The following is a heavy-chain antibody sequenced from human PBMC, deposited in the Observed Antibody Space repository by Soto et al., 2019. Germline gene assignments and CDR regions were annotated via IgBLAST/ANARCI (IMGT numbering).Heavy chain of an antibody. V-gene: IGHV4-39*01. CDR3: ARHPINIEIKVYATHSFDY. CDR1: GGSISSSGFY. J-gene: IGHJ4*02. D-gene: IGHD2-8*01. Sequence: QLQLQESGPGLVKPSETLSLTCTVSGGSISSSGFYWGWIRQPPGKGLEWIGSVDYSGSTHYNPSLRSRVTISVDTSKNQFSLTLSSVSAADTAVYYCARHPINIEIKVYATHSFDYWGPGTLVTVSS. CDR2: VDYSGST.